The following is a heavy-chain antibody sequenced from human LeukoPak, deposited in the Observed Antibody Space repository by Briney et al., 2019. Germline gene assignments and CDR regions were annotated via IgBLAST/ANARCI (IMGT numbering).Heavy chain of an antibody. V-gene: IGHV1-2*02. Sequence: ASVKASCKASGYTFTGYYMHWVRQAPGQGLEWMGWINPNSGGTNYAQKFQGRVTMTRDTSISTAYMELSRLRSDDTAVYYCARWGETDIVATIGKYYFDYRGQGTLVTVSS. CDR3: ARWGETDIVATIGKYYFDY. D-gene: IGHD5-12*01. CDR2: INPNSGGT. CDR1: GYTFTGYY. J-gene: IGHJ4*02.